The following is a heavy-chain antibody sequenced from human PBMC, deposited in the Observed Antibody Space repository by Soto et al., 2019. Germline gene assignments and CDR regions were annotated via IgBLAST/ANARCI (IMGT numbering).Heavy chain of an antibody. Sequence: QVQLVQSGAEVKKPGSSVKVSCKASGGTFSSYAISWVRQAPGQGLEWMGGIIPIFGTANYAQKFQGRVTITADESTSTAYMELSSLRSEDTAVYYCARTYYYGSGSIGGGMGVWGQGTTVTVSS. CDR2: IIPIFGTA. CDR1: GGTFSSYA. V-gene: IGHV1-69*01. D-gene: IGHD3-10*01. J-gene: IGHJ6*02. CDR3: ARTYYYGSGSIGGGMGV.